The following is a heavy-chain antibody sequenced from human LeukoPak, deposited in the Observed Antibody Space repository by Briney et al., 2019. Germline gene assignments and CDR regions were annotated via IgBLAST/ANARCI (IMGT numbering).Heavy chain of an antibody. V-gene: IGHV4-39*01. J-gene: IGHJ4*02. CDR2: IYYSGST. CDR3: ARHAYCGGDCYWGDGFNFRLDY. Sequence: SETLSLTCTVSGGSIISSSYYWGWIRQPRGKGLEWIGSIYYSGSTYYNPSLKSRVTISVDTSKNQFSLKLSSVTAADTAVYYCARHAYCGGDCYWGDGFNFRLDYWWQGTLVTVSS. CDR1: GGSIISSSYY. D-gene: IGHD2-21*01.